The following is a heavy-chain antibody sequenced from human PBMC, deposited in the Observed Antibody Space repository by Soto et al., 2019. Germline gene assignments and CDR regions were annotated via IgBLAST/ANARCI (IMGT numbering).Heavy chain of an antibody. V-gene: IGHV4-34*01. CDR1: GGAFSCYY. CDR2: INHSGST. D-gene: IGHD2-15*01. Sequence: QVQLQQWGAGLLKPSETLSLTCAVYGGAFSCYYWSWIRQPPGKGLEWICEINHSGSTNYNPSLKSRVTISVDTYKTQFSLKLSSVTAADTAVYYCARGYRQTPIPWGPGTLVNVSS. CDR3: ARGYRQTPIP. J-gene: IGHJ5*02.